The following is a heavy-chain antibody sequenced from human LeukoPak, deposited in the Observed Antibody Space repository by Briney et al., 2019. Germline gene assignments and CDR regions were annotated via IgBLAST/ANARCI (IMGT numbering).Heavy chain of an antibody. CDR1: GLTIRRNY. J-gene: IGHJ6*02. CDR3: ARERLRCGDV. Sequence: PGGSLRLSCAASGLTIRRNYMGWGRQAPGKGLEWVSVIYSGGSTYYADSVKGRFTISRDNSKNTLYLQMNSLRAEDTAVYYCARERLRCGDVWGQGTTVTVSS. D-gene: IGHD3-3*01. V-gene: IGHV3-66*01. CDR2: IYSGGST.